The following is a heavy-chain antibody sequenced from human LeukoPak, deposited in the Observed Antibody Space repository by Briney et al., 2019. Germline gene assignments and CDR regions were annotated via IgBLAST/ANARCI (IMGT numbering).Heavy chain of an antibody. Sequence: SQTLSLTCTVSGGSISSGDYYWSWIRQPPGKGLEWIGYIYYSGSTYYNPSHKSRVTISVDTSKNQFSLKLSSVTAADTAVYYCARVNEYTGDIDYWGQGTLVTVSS. V-gene: IGHV4-30-4*01. CDR2: IYYSGST. CDR1: GGSISSGDYY. D-gene: IGHD2/OR15-2a*01. J-gene: IGHJ4*02. CDR3: ARVNEYTGDIDY.